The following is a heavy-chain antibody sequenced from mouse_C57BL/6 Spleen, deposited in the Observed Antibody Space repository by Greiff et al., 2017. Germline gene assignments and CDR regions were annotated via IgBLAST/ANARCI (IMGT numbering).Heavy chain of an antibody. CDR1: GYTFTSYW. J-gene: IGHJ2*01. D-gene: IGHD2-2*01. CDR3: ARGLPDFDG. CDR2: IHPNSGST. Sequence: QVQLQQPGAELVKPGASVKLSCKASGYTFTSYWMHWVKQRPGQGLEWIGMIHPNSGSTNYNEKFKRKATLTVDTSSSTAYMQLSSLSSEDSAVYYCARGLPDFDGWGQGTTLTVAS. V-gene: IGHV1-64*01.